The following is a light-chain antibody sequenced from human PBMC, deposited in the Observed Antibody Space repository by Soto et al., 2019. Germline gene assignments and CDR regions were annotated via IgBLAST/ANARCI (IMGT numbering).Light chain of an antibody. Sequence: QSALTQPRSVSGSPGQSVTISCTGTSSDVGGYSYVSWYQQHPGQAPKLMIYDVSKRPSGVPDRFSGSKSGNTASLTISGLQAEDEADYYCCSSAGSYSYVFGTGTKLTVL. CDR3: CSSAGSYSYV. J-gene: IGLJ1*01. CDR1: SSDVGGYSY. V-gene: IGLV2-11*01. CDR2: DVS.